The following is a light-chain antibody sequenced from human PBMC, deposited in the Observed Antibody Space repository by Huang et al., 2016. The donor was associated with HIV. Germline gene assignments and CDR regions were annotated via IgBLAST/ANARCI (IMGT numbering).Light chain of an antibody. Sequence: EIVLTQSPATLSLSPGERATLSCRASQSVSNSLAWYQHKPGQAPRLLIYDASNRATGIPARFSGSGSGTDFTLTISILEPGDFAVYYCHQRIGWPWTFGQGTKVEMK. CDR1: QSVSNS. CDR2: DAS. CDR3: HQRIGWPWT. V-gene: IGKV3-11*01. J-gene: IGKJ1*01.